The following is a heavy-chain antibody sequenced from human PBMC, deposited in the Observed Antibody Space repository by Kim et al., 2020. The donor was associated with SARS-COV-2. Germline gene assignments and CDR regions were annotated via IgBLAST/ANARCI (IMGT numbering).Heavy chain of an antibody. Sequence: SETLSLTCTVSGGSISSSSYYWGWIRQPPGKGLEWIGSIYYSGSTYYNPSLKSRVTISVDTSKNQFSLKLSSVTAADTAVYYCARRGYSSSRGAFDIWGQGTMVTVSS. CDR3: ARRGYSSSRGAFDI. D-gene: IGHD6-13*01. J-gene: IGHJ3*02. CDR2: IYYSGST. CDR1: GGSISSSSYY. V-gene: IGHV4-39*01.